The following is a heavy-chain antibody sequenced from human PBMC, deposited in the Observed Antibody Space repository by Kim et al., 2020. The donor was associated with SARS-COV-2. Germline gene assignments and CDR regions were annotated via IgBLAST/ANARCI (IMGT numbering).Heavy chain of an antibody. CDR2: IYYSGST. V-gene: IGHV4-59*08. D-gene: IGHD6-6*01. Sequence: SETLSLTCTVSGGSISSYYWSWIRQPPGKGLEWIGYIYYSGSTNYNPSLKSRVTISVDTSKNQFSLKLSSVTAADTAVYYCASQIAARRNFDYWGQGTLVTVSS. J-gene: IGHJ4*02. CDR1: GGSISSYY. CDR3: ASQIAARRNFDY.